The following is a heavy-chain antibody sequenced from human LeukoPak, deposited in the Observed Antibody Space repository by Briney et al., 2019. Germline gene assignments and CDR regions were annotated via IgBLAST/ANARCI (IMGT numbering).Heavy chain of an antibody. CDR3: ARLDSSGYYYFDY. CDR2: IKQGGSEI. J-gene: IGHJ4*02. D-gene: IGHD6-19*01. Sequence: GGSLRLSCVVSGFTFSNYWMNWVRQAPGKGLEWVANIKQGGSEIYYVGSVKGRFTISRDDARNSLYLQLNSLRAEDTAVYYCARLDSSGYYYFDYWGQGTLVTVSS. CDR1: GFTFSNYW. V-gene: IGHV3-7*01.